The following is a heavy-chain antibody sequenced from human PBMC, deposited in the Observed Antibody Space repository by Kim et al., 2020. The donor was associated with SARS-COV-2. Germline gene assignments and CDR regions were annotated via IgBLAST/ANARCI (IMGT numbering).Heavy chain of an antibody. V-gene: IGHV4-4*09. J-gene: IGHJ3*02. CDR3: ARRAIAVAGTNAFDI. Sequence: PPLKGRVTISVATSKNPFPLKLSSVTAADTAVYYCARRAIAVAGTNAFDIWGQGTMVTVSS. D-gene: IGHD6-19*01.